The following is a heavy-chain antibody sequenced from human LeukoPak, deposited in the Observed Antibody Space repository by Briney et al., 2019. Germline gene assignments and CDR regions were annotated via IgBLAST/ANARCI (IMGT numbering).Heavy chain of an antibody. Sequence: GGSLRLSCAASGFSFSSNFMSWVRQAPGKGLEWVSVIYSGGTTYNADSVRGRFTISRDNSKNTLYLQMNSLRAEDTAVYYCARDGYGYNYMDVWGKGTTVTVSS. D-gene: IGHD5-12*01. CDR2: IYSGGTT. CDR1: GFSFSSNF. J-gene: IGHJ6*03. V-gene: IGHV3-53*01. CDR3: ARDGYGYNYMDV.